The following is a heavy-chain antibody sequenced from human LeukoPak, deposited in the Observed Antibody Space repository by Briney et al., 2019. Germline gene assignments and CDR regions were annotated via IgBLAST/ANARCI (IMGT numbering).Heavy chain of an antibody. CDR2: ISRSSGTI. CDR1: GFTFSSYN. V-gene: IGHV3-48*04. CDR3: ARAFRDVIFDY. D-gene: IGHD5-24*01. J-gene: IGHJ4*02. Sequence: GGALRLSCAASGFTFSSYNMNWVRQAPGKGLEWVSYISRSSGTIYYADSVKGRFTISIDNAKNSLYLQMNSLRAEDTAVYYCARAFRDVIFDYWGQGTLVTVSS.